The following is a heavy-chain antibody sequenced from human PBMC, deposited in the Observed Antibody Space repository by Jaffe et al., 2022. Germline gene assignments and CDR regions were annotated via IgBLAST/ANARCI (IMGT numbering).Heavy chain of an antibody. V-gene: IGHV3-21*01. CDR1: GFTFSSYS. J-gene: IGHJ4*02. Sequence: EVQLVESGGGLVKPGGSLRLSCAASGFTFSSYSMNWVRQAPGKGLEWVSSISSSSSYIYYADSVKGRFTISRDNAKNSLYLQMNSLRAEDTAVYYCARDLRIAVADNEVEVGYWGQGTLVTVSS. D-gene: IGHD6-19*01. CDR3: ARDLRIAVADNEVEVGY. CDR2: ISSSSSYI.